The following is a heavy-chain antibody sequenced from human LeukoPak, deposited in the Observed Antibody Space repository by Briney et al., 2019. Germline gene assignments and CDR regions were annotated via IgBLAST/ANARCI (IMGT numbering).Heavy chain of an antibody. CDR2: IYSGGNT. CDR1: GFTVSRNY. D-gene: IGHD3-16*02. J-gene: IGHJ4*02. CDR3: ASLYDYVWGSYRYTYRVDY. V-gene: IGHV3-53*01. Sequence: PGGSLRLSCAASGFTVSRNYMSWVRQAPGKGLEWVSIIYSGGNTYYADSVKGRFTISRDNSNNTLYLQMNNLRAEDSAVYYCASLYDYVWGSYRYTYRVDYWGQGTLVTVSS.